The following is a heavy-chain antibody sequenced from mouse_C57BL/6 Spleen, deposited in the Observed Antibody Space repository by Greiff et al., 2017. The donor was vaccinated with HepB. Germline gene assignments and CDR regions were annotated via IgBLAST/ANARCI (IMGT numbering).Heavy chain of an antibody. J-gene: IGHJ4*01. V-gene: IGHV5-17*01. CDR3: ANGSPFATDY. Sequence: EVKVEESGGGLVKPGGSLKLSCAASGFTFSDYGMHWVRQAPEKGLEWVAYISSGSSTIYYADTVKGRFTISRDNAKNTLFLQMTSLRSEDTAMYYCANGSPFATDYWGQGTSVTVSS. CDR2: ISSGSSTI. D-gene: IGHD1-1*01. CDR1: GFTFSDYG.